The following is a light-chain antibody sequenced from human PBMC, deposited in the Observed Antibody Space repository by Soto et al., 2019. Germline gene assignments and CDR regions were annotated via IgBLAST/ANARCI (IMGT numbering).Light chain of an antibody. CDR2: AAS. V-gene: IGKV1-12*01. Sequence: DIQVTQSPSSVSASVGDRVTITCRATRDISRWLAWYQQKPGKAPKLVIYAASNLQSGVPSRFSGSGSGTDFTLTINSLQPDDFATYYCQQSNSFPYTFVQGTKLEI. CDR1: RDISRW. J-gene: IGKJ2*01. CDR3: QQSNSFPYT.